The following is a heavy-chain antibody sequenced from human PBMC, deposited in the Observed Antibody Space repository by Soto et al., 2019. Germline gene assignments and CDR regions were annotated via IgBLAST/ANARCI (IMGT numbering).Heavy chain of an antibody. V-gene: IGHV3-33*01. CDR3: ARDIAVSRLYY. Sequence: QVQLVESGGGVVQPGRSLRLSCAASGFTFSTYGMQWVRQAPGKGLEWVAMIWYDGSSQFYVDSVKGRFSVSRDNSKNTLYLDMNSLRAEDTAVYYCARDIAVSRLYYWGQGTLVTVSS. CDR1: GFTFSTYG. CDR2: IWYDGSSQ. D-gene: IGHD6-19*01. J-gene: IGHJ4*02.